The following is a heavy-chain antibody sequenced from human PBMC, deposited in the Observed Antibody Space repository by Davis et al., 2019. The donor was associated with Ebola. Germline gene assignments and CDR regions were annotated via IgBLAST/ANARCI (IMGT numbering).Heavy chain of an antibody. J-gene: IGHJ4*02. CDR2: IKQDGSEK. D-gene: IGHD3-16*01. Sequence: PGGSLRLSCAASGFTFSSYWMSWVRQAPGKGLEWVANIKQDGSEKYYVDSVKGRFTISRDNAKNSLYLQMNSLRAEDTAVYYCARDLGGAQSSTLRGNDYWGQGTLVTVSS. V-gene: IGHV3-7*01. CDR1: GFTFSSYW. CDR3: ARDLGGAQSSTLRGNDY.